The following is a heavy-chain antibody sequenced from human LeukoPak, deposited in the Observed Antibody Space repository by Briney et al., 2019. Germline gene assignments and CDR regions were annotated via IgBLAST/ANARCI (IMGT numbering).Heavy chain of an antibody. CDR2: ISYDGSSK. Sequence: PGGSLRLSCAASGFTFSSYPMHWVRQAPGKGLEWVSVISYDGSSKYYADSVKGRFTISRDNSKNMFYVQINSLRPEDTAVYYCARGFPYDDPTEGCYLVDVWGQGTTVTVSS. CDR3: ARGFPYDDPTEGCYLVDV. V-gene: IGHV3-30-3*01. CDR1: GFTFSSYP. D-gene: IGHD4-17*01. J-gene: IGHJ6*02.